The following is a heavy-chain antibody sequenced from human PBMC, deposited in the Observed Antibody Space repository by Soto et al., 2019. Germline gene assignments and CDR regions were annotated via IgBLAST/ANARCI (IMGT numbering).Heavy chain of an antibody. V-gene: IGHV4-34*01. CDR1: GGSFSGYY. Sequence: SETLSLTCAVYGGSFSGYYWSWIRQSPGKGLEWIGEINHSGSTNYNPSLKSRVTISVDTSKNQFSLKLSSVTAADTAVHYRARGPITTNPRFDPWGQGTLVTVSS. J-gene: IGHJ5*02. CDR2: INHSGST. CDR3: ARGPITTNPRFDP. D-gene: IGHD3-22*01.